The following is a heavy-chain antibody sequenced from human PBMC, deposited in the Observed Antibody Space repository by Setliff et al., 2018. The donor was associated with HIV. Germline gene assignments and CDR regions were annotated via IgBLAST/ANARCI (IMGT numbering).Heavy chain of an antibody. Sequence: PGGSLRLSCAASGFTFSSYAMSWVRQAPGKGLEWVSAISGSGGSTYYADSVKGRFTISRDNSKNTLYPQMNSLRAEDTAVYYCAKGYYGSGTFRYYSYYGMDVWGQGTTVTVSS. V-gene: IGHV3-23*01. D-gene: IGHD3-10*01. CDR3: AKGYYGSGTFRYYSYYGMDV. J-gene: IGHJ6*02. CDR1: GFTFSSYA. CDR2: ISGSGGST.